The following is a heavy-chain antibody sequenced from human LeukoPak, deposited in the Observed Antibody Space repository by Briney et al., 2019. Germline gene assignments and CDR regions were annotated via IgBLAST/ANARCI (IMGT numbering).Heavy chain of an antibody. Sequence: GGSLRLPCAASGFTFSSYAMSWVRQAPGKGLEWVSAISGSGGSTYYADSVKGRFTISRDNSKNTLYLQMNSLRADDTAVYYCARRYYYGSGAYGMDVWGQGTTVTVSS. CDR3: ARRYYYGSGAYGMDV. V-gene: IGHV3-23*01. J-gene: IGHJ6*02. CDR1: GFTFSSYA. D-gene: IGHD3-10*01. CDR2: ISGSGGST.